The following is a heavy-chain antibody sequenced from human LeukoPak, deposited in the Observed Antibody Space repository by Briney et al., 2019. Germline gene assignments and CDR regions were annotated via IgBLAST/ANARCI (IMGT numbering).Heavy chain of an antibody. CDR2: FDPEDGET. V-gene: IGHV1-24*01. J-gene: IGHJ4*02. CDR1: GYTLTELS. Sequence: ASVKVSCKVSGYTLTELSIHWVRQAPGKGLEWMGGFDPEDGETIYAQKFQGRVTMTEGTSTDTAYMELSSLRSEDTAVYYCATDFRGLRAANKADYWGQGTLVTVSS. CDR3: ATDFRGLRAANKADY. D-gene: IGHD3-10*01.